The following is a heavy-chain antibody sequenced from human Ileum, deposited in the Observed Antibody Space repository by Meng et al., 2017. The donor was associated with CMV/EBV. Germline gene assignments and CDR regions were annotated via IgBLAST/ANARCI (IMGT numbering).Heavy chain of an antibody. V-gene: IGHV3-30*02. J-gene: IGHJ4*02. Sequence: GESLKISCVVSGFNFSNNNMHWVRQAPGKGLGWVAFIRCDGSTKFYADSVKGRISISRDNSKNTLYLEMNSLRTEDTALYYCAKDHEDVVTTSSKGLVYWGQGTLVTVSS. CDR1: GFNFSNNN. CDR3: AKDHEDVVTTSSKGLVY. CDR2: IRCDGSTK. D-gene: IGHD5-12*01.